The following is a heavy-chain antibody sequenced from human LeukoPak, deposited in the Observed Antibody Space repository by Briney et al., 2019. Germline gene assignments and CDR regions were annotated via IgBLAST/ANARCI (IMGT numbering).Heavy chain of an antibody. CDR3: ARSSRTGGFDY. J-gene: IGHJ4*02. V-gene: IGHV4-39*01. Sequence: SETLSLTCIVSSGSISSSSYYWGWIRQPPGKGLEWIGSIYYSGSTYYNPSLKSRVTISVDTSKNQFSLKLSSVTASDTAVYYCARSSRTGGFDYWGQGTLVTVSS. CDR2: IYYSGST. D-gene: IGHD7-27*01. CDR1: SGSISSSSYY.